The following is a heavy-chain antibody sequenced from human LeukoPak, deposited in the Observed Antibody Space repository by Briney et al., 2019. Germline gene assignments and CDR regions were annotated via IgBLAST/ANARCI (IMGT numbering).Heavy chain of an antibody. CDR2: ISYDGSNK. CDR3: AREPHSSCFDY. J-gene: IGHJ4*02. CDR1: GFTFSSYA. V-gene: IGHV3-30*04. Sequence: GGSLRLSCAASGFTFSSYAMHWVRQAPGKGLEWVAVISYDGSNKYYADSVKGRFTISRDNSKNTLYLQMNSLRAEDTAVYYCAREPHSSCFDYWGLGTLVTVSS. D-gene: IGHD6-6*01.